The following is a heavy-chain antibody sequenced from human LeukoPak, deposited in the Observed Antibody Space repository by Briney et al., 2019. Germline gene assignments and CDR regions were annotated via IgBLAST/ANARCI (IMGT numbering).Heavy chain of an antibody. CDR2: INWNGGST. Sequence: PGGSLRLSCAASGFTFDDYGMSWVRQAPGKGLEWVSGINWNGGSTGYADSVKGRFTVSRDNAKNSLYLQMNSLRAEGTAVYYCARDADSGYDWGSWFDPWGQGTLVTVSS. V-gene: IGHV3-20*04. CDR1: GFTFDDYG. CDR3: ARDADSGYDWGSWFDP. J-gene: IGHJ5*02. D-gene: IGHD5-12*01.